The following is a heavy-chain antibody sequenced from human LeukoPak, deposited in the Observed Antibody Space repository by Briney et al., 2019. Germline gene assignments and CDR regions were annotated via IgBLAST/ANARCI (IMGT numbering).Heavy chain of an antibody. Sequence: GGSLRLSCAASGCTFSTYDMEWVHQAPGKGLEWVSGINRSGRTYYTDSVKGRFTISRDNSKNTLYLQMNSLRAEDTAVYYRAKGGYFAFETWGQGTMVAVSS. V-gene: IGHV3-23*01. CDR2: INRSGRT. J-gene: IGHJ3*02. D-gene: IGHD2-2*03. CDR1: GCTFSTYD. CDR3: AKGGYFAFET.